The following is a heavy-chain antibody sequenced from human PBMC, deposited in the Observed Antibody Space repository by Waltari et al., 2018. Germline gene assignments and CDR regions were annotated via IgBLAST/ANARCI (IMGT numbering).Heavy chain of an antibody. Sequence: QVQLVQSGAEVKKPGASVKVSCKVSGYTLTELSMHWVRQAPGKGLEWMGGFDPEEGETIYAQKFQGRVTMTEDTSTDTAYMELSSLRSEDTAVYYCATDASIAARGNYYYYYYGMDVWGQGTTVTVSS. CDR1: GYTLTELS. CDR2: FDPEEGET. D-gene: IGHD6-6*01. J-gene: IGHJ6*02. V-gene: IGHV1-24*01. CDR3: ATDASIAARGNYYYYYYGMDV.